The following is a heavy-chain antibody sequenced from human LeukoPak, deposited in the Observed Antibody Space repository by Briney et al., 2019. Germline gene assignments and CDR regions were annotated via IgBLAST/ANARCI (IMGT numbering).Heavy chain of an antibody. CDR1: GFTFSGSA. CDR2: IRSKANSYAT. V-gene: IGHV3-73*01. Sequence: PGRSLRLSCAASGFTFSGSAMHWVRQASGKGLEWVGRIRSKANSYATAYAASVKGRFTISRDDSKNTAYLQMNSLKTEDTAVYYCTSTVITMIPYWGQGTLVTVSS. D-gene: IGHD3-22*01. J-gene: IGHJ4*02. CDR3: TSTVITMIPY.